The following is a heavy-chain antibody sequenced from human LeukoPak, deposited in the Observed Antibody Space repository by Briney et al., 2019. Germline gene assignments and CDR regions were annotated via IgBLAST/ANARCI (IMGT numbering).Heavy chain of an antibody. CDR1: GYTFTSYY. Sequence: GASVKVSCKASGYTFTSYYMHWVRQAPGQGLECMGIINPSGGSTSYAQKFQGRVTMTRDTSTSTVYMELSSLRSEDTAVYYCAREGRWLQPTVPSYGMDVWGQGTTVTVSS. J-gene: IGHJ6*02. V-gene: IGHV1-46*01. CDR3: AREGRWLQPTVPSYGMDV. D-gene: IGHD5-24*01. CDR2: INPSGGST.